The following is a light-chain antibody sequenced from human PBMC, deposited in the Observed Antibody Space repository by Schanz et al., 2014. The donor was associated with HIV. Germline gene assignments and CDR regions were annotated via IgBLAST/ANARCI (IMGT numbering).Light chain of an antibody. J-gene: IGKJ4*01. CDR3: QQYNAYPLT. CDR2: AAS. CDR1: QGIRNY. V-gene: IGKV1-16*01. Sequence: IQLTQSPSSLSASVGDRVTITCRASQGIRNYLAWYQQKPGKAPKLLIYAASTLQSGVPSRFIGGRSGPDFTLTISSLQPDDFATYYCQQYNAYPLTFGGGTKVEIK.